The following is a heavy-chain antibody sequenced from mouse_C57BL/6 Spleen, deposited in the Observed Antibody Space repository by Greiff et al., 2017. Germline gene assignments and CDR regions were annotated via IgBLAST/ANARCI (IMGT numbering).Heavy chain of an antibody. CDR2: IHPNSGST. D-gene: IGHD1-1*01. CDR1: GYTFTSYW. J-gene: IGHJ4*01. Sequence: VQLQQSGAELVKPGASVKLSCKASGYTFTSYWMHWVKQRPGQGLEWIGMIHPNSGSTNYNEKFKSKATLTVDKSSSTAYMQLSSLTSEYSAVYYCPSTYGSRGYAMDYWGQGTSVTVSS. V-gene: IGHV1-64*01. CDR3: PSTYGSRGYAMDY.